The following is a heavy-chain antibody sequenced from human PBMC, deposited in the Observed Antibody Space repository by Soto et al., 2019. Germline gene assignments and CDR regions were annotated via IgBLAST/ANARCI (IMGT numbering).Heavy chain of an antibody. CDR3: ARGRPISRILTILLTSGKNWFDP. CDR2: INHSGST. D-gene: IGHD3-10*01. CDR1: GGSFSGYY. Sequence: SETLSLTCAVYGGSFSGYYWSWIRQPPGKGLEWIGEINHSGSTNYNPSLKSRVTISVDTPKNQFSLKLSSVTAADTAVYYCARGRPISRILTILLTSGKNWFDPWGQGTLVTVSS. J-gene: IGHJ5*02. V-gene: IGHV4-34*01.